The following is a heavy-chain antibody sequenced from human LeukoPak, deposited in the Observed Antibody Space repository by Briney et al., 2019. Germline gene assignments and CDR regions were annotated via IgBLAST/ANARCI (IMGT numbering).Heavy chain of an antibody. D-gene: IGHD5-12*01. CDR3: AKSPGGYSGPFGD. J-gene: IGHJ4*02. V-gene: IGHV3-48*04. CDR2: ISSSSSAI. CDR1: GFTFGTYS. Sequence: GGSLRLSCAASGFTFGTYSMNWVRQAPGKGLEWVSYISSSSSAIYYADSVKGRFTISRDNAKNSLYLQMNSLRVEDTAVYYCAKSPGGYSGPFGDWGQGTLVTVSS.